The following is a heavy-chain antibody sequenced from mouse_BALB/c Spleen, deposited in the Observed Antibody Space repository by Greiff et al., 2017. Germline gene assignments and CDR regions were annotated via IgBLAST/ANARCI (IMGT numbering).Heavy chain of an antibody. CDR3: ARSPYGYYFDY. V-gene: IGHV5-9*03. CDR2: ISSGGGNT. Sequence: EVMLVESGGGLVKPGGSLKLSCAASGFTFSSYTMSWVRQTPEKRLEWVATISSGGGNTYYPDSVKGRFTISRDNAKNNLYLQMSSLRSEDTALYYCARSPYGYYFDYWGQGTTLTVSS. J-gene: IGHJ2*01. D-gene: IGHD1-1*01. CDR1: GFTFSSYT.